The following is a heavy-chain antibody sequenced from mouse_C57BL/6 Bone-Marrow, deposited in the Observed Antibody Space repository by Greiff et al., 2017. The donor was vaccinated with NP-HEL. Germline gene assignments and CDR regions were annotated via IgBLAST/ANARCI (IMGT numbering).Heavy chain of an antibody. CDR2: IYPGSGST. V-gene: IGHV1-55*01. CDR3: ARFHPSYYYGSSYDY. J-gene: IGHJ2*01. Sequence: VQLQQPGAELVKPGASVKMSCKASGYTFTSYWITWVKQRPGQGLEWIGDIYPGSGSTNYNEKFKSKATLTVDTSSSTAYMQRSSLTSEDSAVYYCARFHPSYYYGSSYDYWGQGTTLTVSS. D-gene: IGHD1-1*01. CDR1: GYTFTSYW.